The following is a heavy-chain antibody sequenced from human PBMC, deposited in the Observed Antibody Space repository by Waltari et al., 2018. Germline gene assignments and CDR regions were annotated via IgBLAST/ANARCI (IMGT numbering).Heavy chain of an antibody. CDR1: GYTLTELS. CDR3: ATREGFTPLFDY. J-gene: IGHJ4*02. V-gene: IGHV1-24*01. Sequence: QVQLVQSGAEVKKPGASVKVSCKVSGYTLTELSMHWVRQAPGTGLEWMGGFDPEDGETSYAQKFQGRGTRTEDTSTDTAYMELSSLRSEDTAVYYCATREGFTPLFDYWGQGTLVTVSS. CDR2: FDPEDGET.